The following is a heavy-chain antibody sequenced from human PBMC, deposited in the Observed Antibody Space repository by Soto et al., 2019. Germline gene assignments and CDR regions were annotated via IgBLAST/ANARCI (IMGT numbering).Heavy chain of an antibody. V-gene: IGHV4-4*07. CDR3: ARGQRFSDWFDP. J-gene: IGHJ5*02. CDR2: VYSSGGT. D-gene: IGHD3-3*01. Sequence: QVHLQQSGPGLVNPSETLSLTCTVSGGSMGSYYWTWIRQPAGKGLEWIGRVYSSGGTHYNPSLKSRVTISLDTSKNQFSLRLLSVTDADTAVYYCARGQRFSDWFDPWGQGTLVTVSS. CDR1: GGSMGSYY.